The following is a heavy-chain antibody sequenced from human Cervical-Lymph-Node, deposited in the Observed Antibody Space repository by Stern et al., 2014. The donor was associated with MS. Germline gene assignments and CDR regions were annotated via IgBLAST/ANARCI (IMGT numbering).Heavy chain of an antibody. D-gene: IGHD5-12*01. CDR1: GVTFNGHG. V-gene: IGHV3-33*01. Sequence: MQLVESGGGVVQPGRTLRLSCAASGVTFNGHGKHWVRQAPGTGLEGEAMGWYNGRNNNYADSVEGRLTTSCADSNATEIPEFNGLRGEGTAIYFCARWSGGYDGFDIWGQGTLVAVSS. CDR3: ARWSGGYDGFDI. CDR2: GWYNGRNN. J-gene: IGHJ3*02.